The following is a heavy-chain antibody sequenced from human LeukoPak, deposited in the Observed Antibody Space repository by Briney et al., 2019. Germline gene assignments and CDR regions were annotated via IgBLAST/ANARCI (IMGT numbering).Heavy chain of an antibody. Sequence: LEWVANIKEDGSEDYYADSVKGRFAISKDNAKNSLYLQMNSLRAEDTAMYYCARDADGYEDWGQGTLVIVSS. CDR2: IKEDGSED. J-gene: IGHJ4*02. CDR3: ARDADGYED. D-gene: IGHD5-24*01. V-gene: IGHV3-7*01.